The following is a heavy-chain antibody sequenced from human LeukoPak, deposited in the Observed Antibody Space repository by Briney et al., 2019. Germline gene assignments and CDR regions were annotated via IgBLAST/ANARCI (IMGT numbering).Heavy chain of an antibody. Sequence: SETLSLTCTVSGGSISSYYWSWIRQPPGKGLEWIGDIYYSGSTNCNPSLKSRVTISVDTSKNQFSLKLSSVTAADTAVYYCAREGTWSYYYDYWGQGTLVTVSS. CDR3: AREGTWSYYYDY. J-gene: IGHJ4*02. CDR2: IYYSGST. V-gene: IGHV4-59*01. D-gene: IGHD1-26*01. CDR1: GGSISSYY.